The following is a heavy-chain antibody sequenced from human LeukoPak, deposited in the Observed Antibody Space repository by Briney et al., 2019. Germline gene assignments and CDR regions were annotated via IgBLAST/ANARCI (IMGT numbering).Heavy chain of an antibody. CDR3: AREGRTWDYYFDMDV. V-gene: IGHV4-34*01. CDR2: INHSGGT. J-gene: IGHJ6*03. D-gene: IGHD1-14*01. CDR1: GVSFSGYY. Sequence: SETLSLTCAVYGVSFSGYYWSWLRQAPGKGLEWVGEINHSGGTNYNPSLKSRVTISVDTSKNQFSLKLSSVTAADTAVYYCAREGRTWDYYFDMDVWGKGPTVSVP.